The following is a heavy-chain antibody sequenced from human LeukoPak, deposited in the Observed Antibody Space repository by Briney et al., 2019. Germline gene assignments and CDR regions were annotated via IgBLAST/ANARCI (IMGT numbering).Heavy chain of an antibody. CDR1: GYRFTNYF. Sequence: GESLKISCKGSGYRFTNYFIGWVRQMSGKGLEWMGIIYPGDSDTRYSPSFQGQVTISADKSISTAYLQWSSLKASDTAMYYCARPTGSGWYTEVDYWGQGTLVTVSS. CDR2: IYPGDSDT. V-gene: IGHV5-51*01. CDR3: ARPTGSGWYTEVDY. D-gene: IGHD6-19*01. J-gene: IGHJ4*02.